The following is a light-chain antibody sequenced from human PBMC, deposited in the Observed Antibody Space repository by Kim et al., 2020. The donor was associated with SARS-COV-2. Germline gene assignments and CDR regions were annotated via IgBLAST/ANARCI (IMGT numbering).Light chain of an antibody. CDR2: EVS. Sequence: PAPISCMSAQSLVHSDGKTYLNWFRQRPGQSPRRLIYEVSKRDSGAPDRFSGSGSGTDFTLEISRVEAEDIGVYYCMQSIYWPWTFGQGTKVDIK. CDR3: MQSIYWPWT. J-gene: IGKJ1*01. V-gene: IGKV2-30*02. CDR1: QSLVHSDGKTY.